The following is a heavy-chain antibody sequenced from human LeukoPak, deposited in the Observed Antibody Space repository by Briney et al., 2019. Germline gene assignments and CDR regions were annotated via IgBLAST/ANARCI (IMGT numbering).Heavy chain of an antibody. J-gene: IGHJ4*02. V-gene: IGHV3-66*01. CDR2: IYSGGST. D-gene: IGHD6-13*01. CDR1: EFSVGSNY. Sequence: GGSLRLSCAASEFSVGSNYMTWVRQAPGKGLEWVSLIYSGGSTYYADSVKGRFTISRDNSKNTVYLQMNSLRAEDTAVYYCARGAGYSYSWTFDYWGQGTLVTVSS. CDR3: ARGAGYSYSWTFDY.